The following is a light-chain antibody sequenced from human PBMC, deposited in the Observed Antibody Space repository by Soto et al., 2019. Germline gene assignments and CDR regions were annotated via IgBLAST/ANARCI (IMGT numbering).Light chain of an antibody. V-gene: IGKV3-11*01. CDR2: ATS. CDR3: QQRSSWPFT. J-gene: IGKJ3*01. Sequence: EIVLTHSPATLSLSPGERATLSCLASQNINSYLAWYQQKPGQAPRLLIYATSNRATGIPARFSGSGSGTDFTLSISSLEPEDFAVYYCQQRSSWPFTFGPGTKVDI. CDR1: QNINSY.